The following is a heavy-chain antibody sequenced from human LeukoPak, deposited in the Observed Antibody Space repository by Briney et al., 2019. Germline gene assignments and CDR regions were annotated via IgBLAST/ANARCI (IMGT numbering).Heavy chain of an antibody. CDR1: GFTFSSYD. V-gene: IGHV3-30*02. D-gene: IGHD6-19*01. CDR2: IRDDGSNK. Sequence: PGGSLRLSCAASGFTFSSYDMHWVRQAPGKGLEWVAFIRDDGSNKYYAEPVKGRFTISRDNSKNTLYLQMNSLRAEDTAVYYCANPLIAVPAYRDAFDIWGQGTMVTVSS. J-gene: IGHJ3*02. CDR3: ANPLIAVPAYRDAFDI.